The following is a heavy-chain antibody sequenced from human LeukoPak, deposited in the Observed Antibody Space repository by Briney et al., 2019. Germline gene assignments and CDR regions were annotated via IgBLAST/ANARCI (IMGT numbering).Heavy chain of an antibody. V-gene: IGHV1-46*01. J-gene: IGHJ4*02. CDR2: INPSGDST. CDR1: GYTFTNYY. D-gene: IGHD5-18*01. Sequence: ASVNVSCKASGYTFTNYYIHWVRQAPGQGLEWMGIINPSGDSTTYAQKFQGGVTMTRDTSTSTVYMELSSLRSEDTAVYYCMAAAGYNYGQCWGQGTPVAVSS. CDR3: MAAAGYNYGQC.